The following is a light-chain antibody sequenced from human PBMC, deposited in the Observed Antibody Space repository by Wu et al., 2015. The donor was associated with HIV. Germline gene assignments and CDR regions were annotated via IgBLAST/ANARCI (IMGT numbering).Light chain of an antibody. V-gene: IGKV3-11*01. Sequence: IVLTQSPATLSLSPGERATLSCRASQSVGSYLAWYQQRPGQAPRFLIYDASNRATGIPARFRGSGSGTDFTLTISSLQPDDLATYYCHHYKSDSQTFGQGTKVEVK. CDR1: QSVGSY. J-gene: IGKJ1*01. CDR3: HHYKSDSQT. CDR2: DAS.